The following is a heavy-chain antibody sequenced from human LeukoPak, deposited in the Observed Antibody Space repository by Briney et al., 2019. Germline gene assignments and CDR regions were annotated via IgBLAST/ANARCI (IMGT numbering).Heavy chain of an antibody. D-gene: IGHD3-10*01. V-gene: IGHV3-30*18. CDR1: GFTFSSYG. J-gene: IGHJ6*02. CDR3: AKGVSRMVRGPYYYYGMDV. CDR2: ISYDGSNK. Sequence: EGSLRLSCAASGFTFSSYGMHWVRQAPGKGLEWVAVISYDGSNKYYADSGKGRFTISRDNSKNTLYLQMNSLRAEDTAVYYCAKGVSRMVRGPYYYYGMDVWGQGTTVTVSS.